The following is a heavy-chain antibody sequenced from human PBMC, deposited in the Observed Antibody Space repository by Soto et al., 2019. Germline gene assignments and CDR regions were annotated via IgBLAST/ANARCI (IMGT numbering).Heavy chain of an antibody. CDR2: ISAYNGNT. CDR3: AGGYCSSTSCKAFDI. Sequence: ASVKVSCKASGFTFTTYGISWVRQAPGQGLEWMGWISAYNGNTNYAQKLQGRVTMTTDTSTSTAYTELRSLRSDDTAVYYCAGGYCSSTSCKAFDIWGQGTMVTVS. J-gene: IGHJ3*02. CDR1: GFTFTTYG. D-gene: IGHD2-2*01. V-gene: IGHV1-18*01.